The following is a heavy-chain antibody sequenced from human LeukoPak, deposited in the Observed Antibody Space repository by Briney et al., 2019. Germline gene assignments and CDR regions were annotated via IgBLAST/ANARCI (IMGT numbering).Heavy chain of an antibody. CDR3: ASLGGYQGGNFDC. CDR1: GYSISSGYH. CDR2: IFSSRTP. J-gene: IGHJ4*02. D-gene: IGHD3-16*01. V-gene: IGHV4-38-2*01. Sequence: SVTLSLTCSVSGYSISSGYHWGWIRQSPEKGLEWIGSIFSSRTPYYSPSLKSRVTISMDTSNNQFSLRLSSVTAADTAVYYCASLGGYQGGNFDCLGQGILVTVSS.